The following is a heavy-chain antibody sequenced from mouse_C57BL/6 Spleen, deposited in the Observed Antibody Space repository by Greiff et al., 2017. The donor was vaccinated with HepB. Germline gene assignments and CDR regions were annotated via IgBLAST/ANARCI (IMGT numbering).Heavy chain of an antibody. CDR3: ARPGSSLYAMDY. Sequence: EVQLQQSGPELVKPGASVKISCKASGYSFTGYYMNWVKQSPEKSLEWIGEINPSTGGTTYNQKFKAKATLTVDKSSSTAYMQLKSLTSEDSAVYYCARPGSSLYAMDYWGQGTSVTVSS. CDR2: INPSTGGT. D-gene: IGHD1-1*01. J-gene: IGHJ4*01. V-gene: IGHV1-42*01. CDR1: GYSFTGYY.